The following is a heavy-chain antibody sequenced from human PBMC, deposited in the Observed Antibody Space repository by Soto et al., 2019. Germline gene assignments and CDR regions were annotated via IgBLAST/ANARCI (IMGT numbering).Heavy chain of an antibody. J-gene: IGHJ4*02. CDR1: GFTFGDYA. CDR3: TRDVQRITIFGVVILPDY. Sequence: LRLSCTASGFTFGDYAMSWFRQAPGEGLEWVGFIRSKAYGGTTEYAASVKGRFTISRDDSKSIAYLQMNSLKTEDTAVYYCTRDVQRITIFGVVILPDYWGQGTLVTVSS. V-gene: IGHV3-49*03. CDR2: IRSKAYGGTT. D-gene: IGHD3-3*01.